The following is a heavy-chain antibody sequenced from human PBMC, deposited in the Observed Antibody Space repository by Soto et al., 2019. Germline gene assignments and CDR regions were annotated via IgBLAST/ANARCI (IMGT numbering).Heavy chain of an antibody. Sequence: SETLSLTCTVSGGSISSGDYYWSWIRQPPGKGLKWIGYIYYSGSTYYNPSLKSRVTISVDTSKNQFSLKLSSVTAADTAVYYCARELKNYYGSGSSDYWGQGTLVTVSS. J-gene: IGHJ4*02. V-gene: IGHV4-30-4*01. CDR1: GGSISSGDYY. D-gene: IGHD3-10*01. CDR3: ARELKNYYGSGSSDY. CDR2: IYYSGST.